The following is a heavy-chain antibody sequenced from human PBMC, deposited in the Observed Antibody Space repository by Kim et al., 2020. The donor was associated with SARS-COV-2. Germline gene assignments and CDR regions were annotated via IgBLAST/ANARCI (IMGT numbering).Heavy chain of an antibody. Sequence: KGRFTISRDNSKNSLYLQMNSLRTEDTALYYCAKDIGVTTNYSYYYYMDVWGKGTTVAVSS. D-gene: IGHD1-1*01. J-gene: IGHJ6*03. CDR3: AKDIGVTTNYSYYYYMDV. V-gene: IGHV3-43*01.